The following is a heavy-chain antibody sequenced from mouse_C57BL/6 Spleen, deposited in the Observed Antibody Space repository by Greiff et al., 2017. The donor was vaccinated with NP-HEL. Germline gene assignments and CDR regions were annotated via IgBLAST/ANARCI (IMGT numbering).Heavy chain of an antibody. CDR1: GYTFTSYW. J-gene: IGHJ2*01. CDR2: IDPYDSYT. V-gene: IGHV1-69*01. D-gene: IGHD3-3*01. CDR3: ARGLHYFDY. Sequence: QVQLQQPGAELVMPGASVKLSCKASGYTFTSYWLHWVKQRPGPGLGWIGEIDPYDSYTNYHQKFKGKSTLTVDKSSSSAYLQISSLPSEDSAVYYCARGLHYFDYWGQGTTLTVSS.